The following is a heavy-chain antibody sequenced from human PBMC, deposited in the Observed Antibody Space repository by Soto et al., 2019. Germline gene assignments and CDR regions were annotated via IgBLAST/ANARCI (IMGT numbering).Heavy chain of an antibody. CDR3: AKKSDFWSGYGFFGMDV. CDR1: GGSISTDHYH. D-gene: IGHD3-3*01. CDR2: IHYSGSI. Sequence: SETLSLTCTVSGGSISTDHYHWTWIRQTPGKGLEWIGYIHYSGSIHFNPSLQSRVSMTRDTSTSTVYMELSSLRSEDTAVYYCAKKSDFWSGYGFFGMDVWGQGTTVTVSS. J-gene: IGHJ6*02. V-gene: IGHV4-30-4*02.